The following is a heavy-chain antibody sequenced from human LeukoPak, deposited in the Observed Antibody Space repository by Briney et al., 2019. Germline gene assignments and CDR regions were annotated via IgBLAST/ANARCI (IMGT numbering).Heavy chain of an antibody. CDR3: ARDGSPTYYDILTGHSKNYYFDY. Sequence: GGSLRLSCAASGFTFNAFGMNWVRQAPGKGLEWVSSISSSSSYIYYADSVKGRFTISRDNAKNSLYLQMNSLRAEDTAVYYCARDGSPTYYDILTGHSKNYYFDYWGQGTLVTVSS. D-gene: IGHD3-9*01. CDR1: GFTFNAFG. CDR2: ISSSSSYI. V-gene: IGHV3-21*01. J-gene: IGHJ4*02.